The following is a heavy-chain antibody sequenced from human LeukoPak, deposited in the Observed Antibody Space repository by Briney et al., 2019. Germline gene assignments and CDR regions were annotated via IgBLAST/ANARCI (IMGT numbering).Heavy chain of an antibody. V-gene: IGHV4-59*01. CDR2: IYYSGST. CDR3: ARIKTVIDY. J-gene: IGHJ4*02. CDR1: GGSISSYY. D-gene: IGHD4-17*01. Sequence: PSETLSPTCTVSGGSISSYYWSWIRQPPGKGLEWIGYIYYSGSTNYNPSLKSRVTISVDTSKNQFSLKLSSVTAADTAVYYCARIKTVIDYWGQGALVTVSS.